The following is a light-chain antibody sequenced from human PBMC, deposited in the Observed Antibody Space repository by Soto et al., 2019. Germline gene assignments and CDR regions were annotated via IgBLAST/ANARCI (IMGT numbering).Light chain of an antibody. J-gene: IGKJ1*01. CDR3: QQYNNWPPWT. V-gene: IGKV3-15*01. CDR2: GAS. Sequence: EILLTQSPGTLSLSPGERSTLSCRASRSVSSNLAWYQQKPGQAPRLLIYGASTRATGIPARFSGSGSGTEFTLTISSLQSEDFAVYYCQQYNNWPPWTFGQGTKVDIK. CDR1: RSVSSN.